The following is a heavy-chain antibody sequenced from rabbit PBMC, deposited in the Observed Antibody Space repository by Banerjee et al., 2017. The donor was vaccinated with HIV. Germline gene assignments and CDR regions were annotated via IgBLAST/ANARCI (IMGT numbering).Heavy chain of an antibody. V-gene: IGHV1S45*01. CDR1: GFSFSSSYY. CDR2: IYTGSGST. CDR3: ARGYSGDWLGTYYFNL. J-gene: IGHJ4*01. D-gene: IGHD4-1*01. Sequence: QEQLVESGGGLVQPEGSLTLTCTASGFSFSSSYYMCWVRQAPGKGLEWIGCIYTGSGSTYYASWAKGRFTISKTSSTTVTLQMTSLIVADTATHFCARGYSGDWLGTYYFNLWGPGTLVTVS.